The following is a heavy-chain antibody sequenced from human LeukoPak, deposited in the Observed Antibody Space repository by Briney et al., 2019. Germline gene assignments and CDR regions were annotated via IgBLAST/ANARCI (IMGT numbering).Heavy chain of an antibody. V-gene: IGHV6-1*01. CDR3: ARDTYYSDSRGYSHAMGAFDI. CDR2: TYYRSKWYN. J-gene: IGHJ3*02. Sequence: SQTLSLTCAISGDSVSSNSAAWNWIRQSPSRGLEWLGRTYYRSKWYNDYAVSVKSRITINPDTSKNHFSLQLNSVTPEDTAVYYCARDTYYSDSRGYSHAMGAFDIWGQGTMVTVSS. D-gene: IGHD3-22*01. CDR1: GDSVSSNSAA.